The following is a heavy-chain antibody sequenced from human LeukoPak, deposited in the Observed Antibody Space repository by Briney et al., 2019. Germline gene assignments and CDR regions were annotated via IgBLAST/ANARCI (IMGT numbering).Heavy chain of an antibody. CDR2: IWYDGSNK. D-gene: IGHD4-23*01. Sequence: GGSLRLSCAASGFTSSSYGMHWVRQAPGKGLEWVAVIWYDGSNKYYADSVKGRFTISRDNSKNTLYLQMNSLRAEDTAVYYCARSMTRGTTVVMADYWGQGTLVTVSS. CDR3: ARSMTRGTTVVMADY. V-gene: IGHV3-33*01. CDR1: GFTSSSYG. J-gene: IGHJ4*02.